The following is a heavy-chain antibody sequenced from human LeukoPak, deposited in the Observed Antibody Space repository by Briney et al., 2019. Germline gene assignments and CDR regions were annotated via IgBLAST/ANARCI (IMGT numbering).Heavy chain of an antibody. Sequence: SVKVSCKDSGGTFSSYSINWVRQAPRPGLEGMGGIIPLFNTPNSSQKFQGRVSITADTSTNTTYMELSGLASEDTAVYYCTRAGIPGYCGGATCSSWLGPWGQGTLVTVSS. V-gene: IGHV1-69*06. CDR1: GGTFSSYS. CDR3: TRAGIPGYCGGATCSSWLGP. D-gene: IGHD2-15*01. CDR2: IIPLFNTP. J-gene: IGHJ5*02.